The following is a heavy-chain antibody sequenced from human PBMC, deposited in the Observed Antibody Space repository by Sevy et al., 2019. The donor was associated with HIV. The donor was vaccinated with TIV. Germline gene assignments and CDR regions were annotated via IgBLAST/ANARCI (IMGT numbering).Heavy chain of an antibody. CDR2: IKQDGSEK. V-gene: IGHV3-7*01. CDR3: ARDPRMYGDYLLAYFDS. J-gene: IGHJ4*02. D-gene: IGHD2-8*01. Sequence: GGSLRLSCAASGFSFSWYWMSWVRQTPEKGLEWVANIKQDGSEKNYVDSVKGRFTISRDNAKNSLYLQMNSLRVDDTAVYYCARDPRMYGDYLLAYFDSWGQGTLVTVSS. CDR1: GFSFSWYW.